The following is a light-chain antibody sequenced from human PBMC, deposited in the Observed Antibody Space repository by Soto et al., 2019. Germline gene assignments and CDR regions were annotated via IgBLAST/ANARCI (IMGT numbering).Light chain of an antibody. J-gene: IGKJ4*01. Sequence: EIVLTQSPATLSLSPGERATLSCRASQSVSSYLAWYQQKAGQAPRLLIYDTSNRATGIPARFSGSGSGTDLTLTISSLEPEDFAVYYCQQRSNWLTFGGGTKVDIK. CDR1: QSVSSY. CDR2: DTS. V-gene: IGKV3-11*01. CDR3: QQRSNWLT.